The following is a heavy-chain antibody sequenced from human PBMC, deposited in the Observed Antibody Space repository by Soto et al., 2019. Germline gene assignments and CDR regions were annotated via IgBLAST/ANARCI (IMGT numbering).Heavy chain of an antibody. J-gene: IGHJ4*01. V-gene: IGHV3-15*07. Sequence: EVHLVESGGGLVKPGGSLRLSCAASGFTFSNAWINWVRQAPGKGLEWVGRIKSKTDGGTTDFAAPVKGRFAISRDDSKDMVYLQMNRLKTEDTVIYYCTTDSYRTMIVVRFDYLRHGTLVTVSS. CDR2: IKSKTDGGTT. CDR3: TTDSYRTMIVVRFDY. CDR1: GFTFSNAW. D-gene: IGHD3-22*01.